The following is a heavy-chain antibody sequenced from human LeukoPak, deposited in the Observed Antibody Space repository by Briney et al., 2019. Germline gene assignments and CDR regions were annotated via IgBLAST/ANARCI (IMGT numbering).Heavy chain of an antibody. V-gene: IGHV4-39*07. D-gene: IGHD1-26*01. CDR1: GGSISSSSYY. CDR2: IYYSGST. Sequence: SETLSLTCTVSGGSISSSSYYWGWIRQPPGKGLEWIGSIYYSGSTYYNPSLKSRVTISVDTSKNQFSLKLSSVTAADTAVYYCARDEVTSPHLYSGSYYGYYYYMDVWGKGTTVTVSS. CDR3: ARDEVTSPHLYSGSYYGYYYYMDV. J-gene: IGHJ6*03.